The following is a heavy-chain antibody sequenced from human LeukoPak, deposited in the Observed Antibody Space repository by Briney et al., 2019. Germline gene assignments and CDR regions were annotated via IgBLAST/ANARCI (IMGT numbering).Heavy chain of an antibody. CDR1: EFTFSSYS. J-gene: IGHJ4*02. V-gene: IGHV3-21*01. CDR3: VRLRRNSDSSGYYYYYDY. Sequence: PGGSLRLSCTVSEFTFSSYSMNWVRQAPGKGLEWVASINRGATYIYYADSMKGRFTISRDDAKSSLYLQMNSLRAADTAVYYCVRLRRNSDSSGYYYYYDYWGQGILVTVSS. D-gene: IGHD3-22*01. CDR2: INRGATYI.